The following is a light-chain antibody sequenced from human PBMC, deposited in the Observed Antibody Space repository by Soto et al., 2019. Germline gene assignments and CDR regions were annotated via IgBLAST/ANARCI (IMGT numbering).Light chain of an antibody. CDR2: GAS. J-gene: IGKJ1*01. CDR1: QTMNNH. CDR3: QQYNNWPPWT. V-gene: IGKV3-15*01. Sequence: TVMTQSPVTLSVSPGEGATLSCRASQTMNNHLAWYPQTPGQAPRLLIYGASRRATGVPARFSGSGSGTEFTLTISSLQSEGFAVYYCQQYNNWPPWTFGQGTKVDIK.